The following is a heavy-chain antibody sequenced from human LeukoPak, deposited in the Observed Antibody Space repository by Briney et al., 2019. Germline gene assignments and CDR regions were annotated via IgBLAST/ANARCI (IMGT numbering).Heavy chain of an antibody. J-gene: IGHJ4*02. V-gene: IGHV3-30-3*01. Sequence: GRSLRLSCAASGFTFSSYAMHWVRQAPGKGLEWVAVISYDGSNKYYADSVKGRFTISRDNSKNTLYLQMNSLRAEDTAVYYCARVLSRGSYYGGTFDYWGQGTLVTVSS. D-gene: IGHD1-26*01. CDR2: ISYDGSNK. CDR1: GFTFSSYA. CDR3: ARVLSRGSYYGGTFDY.